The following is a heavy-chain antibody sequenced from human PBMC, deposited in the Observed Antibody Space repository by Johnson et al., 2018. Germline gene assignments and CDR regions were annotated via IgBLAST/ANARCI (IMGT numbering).Heavy chain of an antibody. CDR1: EFTFSTYG. J-gene: IGHJ1*01. Sequence: EVQLVQSGGGVVQPGRSLRLSCAASEFTFSTYGMHWVRQAPGKGLEWVGFIRSTAYGGTTEYAPSVKGRFTISRDDSKSIAYLQMNSLKTEDTAVYYCTKTCGGDCYYFQHWGQGTLVTVSS. CDR3: TKTCGGDCYYFQH. CDR2: IRSTAYGGTT. V-gene: IGHV3-49*04. D-gene: IGHD2-21*02.